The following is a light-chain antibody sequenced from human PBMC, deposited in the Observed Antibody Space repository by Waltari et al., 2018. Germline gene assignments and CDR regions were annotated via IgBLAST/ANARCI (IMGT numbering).Light chain of an antibody. CDR3: LQYNTYWT. CDR2: KAF. V-gene: IGKV1-5*03. J-gene: IGKJ1*01. CDR1: QVITRL. Sequence: DIQMTQSPSTLSASVGDRVTIPCRASQVITRLLAWYQQKPGKAPKLLIYKAFTLESGVPARFSGSGSGTEFTLTISSLQPDDFATYYCLQYNTYWTFGQGTRVEIK.